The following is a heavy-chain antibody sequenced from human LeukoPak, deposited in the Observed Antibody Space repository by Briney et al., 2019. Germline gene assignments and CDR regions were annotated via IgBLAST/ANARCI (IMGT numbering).Heavy chain of an antibody. CDR3: ARAEVYSSSWYGENWFEP. CDR1: GYSFPNYR. D-gene: IGHD6-13*01. V-gene: IGHV5-51*01. Sequence: GESLKISCKGSGYSFPNYRIGWVRQMPGKGLEWMWIIYPGDSDTRYSPSFQGQVTISADKSISTAYLQWSSLKASDTAMYYCARAEVYSSSWYGENWFEPWGQGTLVTVSS. CDR2: IYPGDSDT. J-gene: IGHJ5*02.